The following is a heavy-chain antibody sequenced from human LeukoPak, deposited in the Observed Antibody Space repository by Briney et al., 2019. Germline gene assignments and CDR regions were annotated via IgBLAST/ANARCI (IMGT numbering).Heavy chain of an antibody. V-gene: IGHV4-31*03. D-gene: IGHD4-17*01. Sequence: SQTLSLTCTVSGGSISSGGYYWSWIRQHPGKGPEWIGYIYYSGSTYYNPSLKSRVTISVDTSKNQFSLKLSSVTAADTAVCYCARDNDYGDYFGGLDYWGQGTLVTVSS. CDR2: IYYSGST. CDR1: GGSISSGGYY. CDR3: ARDNDYGDYFGGLDY. J-gene: IGHJ4*02.